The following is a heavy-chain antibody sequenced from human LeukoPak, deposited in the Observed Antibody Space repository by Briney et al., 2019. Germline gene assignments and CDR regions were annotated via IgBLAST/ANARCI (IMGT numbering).Heavy chain of an antibody. V-gene: IGHV3-21*01. CDR2: ISSSSSYI. CDR1: GFTSSSYS. CDR3: ARAHYGDYALGAFDI. J-gene: IGHJ3*02. D-gene: IGHD4-17*01. Sequence: RAGGSLRLSCAASGFTSSSYSMNWVRQAPGKGLEWVSSISSSSSYIYYADSVKGRFTISRDNAKNSLYLQMNSLRAEDTAVYYCARAHYGDYALGAFDIWGQGTMVTVSS.